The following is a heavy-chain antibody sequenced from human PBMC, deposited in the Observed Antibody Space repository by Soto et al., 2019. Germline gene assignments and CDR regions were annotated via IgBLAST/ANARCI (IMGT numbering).Heavy chain of an antibody. D-gene: IGHD6-13*01. J-gene: IGHJ6*02. CDR2: ISSSSSYI. V-gene: IGHV3-21*01. Sequence: PGGSLRLSCAASGFTFSSYSMNWVRQAPGKGLEWVSSISSSSSYIYYADSVKGRFTISRDNAKNSPYLQMNSLRAEDTAVYYCAGGLAAAVGEDYYYYYGMDVWGQGTTVTVSS. CDR3: AGGLAAAVGEDYYYYYGMDV. CDR1: GFTFSSYS.